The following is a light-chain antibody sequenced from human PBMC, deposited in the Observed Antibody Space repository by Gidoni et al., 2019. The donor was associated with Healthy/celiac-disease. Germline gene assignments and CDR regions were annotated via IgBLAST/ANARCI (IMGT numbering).Light chain of an antibody. CDR1: QRISSS. J-gene: IGKJ4*01. V-gene: IGKV1-5*01. Sequence: IQMTQSPPTLSASVGDRVTITCRPSQRISSSLAWYHQKPGKAPKLLIYDASSLESGVPSRFSGSGSGTEFTLTISSLQPEDFATYYCQQYNSYRLTFGGGTKVEIK. CDR2: DAS. CDR3: QQYNSYRLT.